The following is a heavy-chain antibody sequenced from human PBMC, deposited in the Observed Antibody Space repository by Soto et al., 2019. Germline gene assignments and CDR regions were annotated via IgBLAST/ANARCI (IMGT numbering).Heavy chain of an antibody. CDR3: AKAARVYTSSSGNDF. J-gene: IGHJ4*02. CDR2: ITGSGAST. V-gene: IGHV3-23*01. Sequence: VQLLESGGGLIQPGGSLRLSCAASGFTFSSYAISWVRQAPGKGLEWVSTITGSGASTYYADSVKGRFTISGDNSENTLYMKMNSLRAEDTAFYYRAKAARVYTSSSGNDFWGQGTLVTVSS. D-gene: IGHD6-6*01. CDR1: GFTFSSYA.